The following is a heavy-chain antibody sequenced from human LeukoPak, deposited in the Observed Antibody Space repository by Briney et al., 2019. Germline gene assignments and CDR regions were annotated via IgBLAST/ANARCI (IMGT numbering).Heavy chain of an antibody. CDR3: ARLGRSGYGYYYYMDV. V-gene: IGHV4-34*01. Sequence: SETLSLTCAVYGGSFSGYYWSWIRQPPGKGLEWIGEINHSGSTNYNPSLKSRVTISVDTSKNQFSLKLSSVTAADTAVYYCARLGRSGYGYYYYMDVWGKGTTVTVSS. J-gene: IGHJ6*03. D-gene: IGHD3-3*01. CDR2: INHSGST. CDR1: GGSFSGYY.